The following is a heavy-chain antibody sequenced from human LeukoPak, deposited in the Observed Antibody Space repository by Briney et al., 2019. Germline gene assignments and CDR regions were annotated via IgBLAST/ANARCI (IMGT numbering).Heavy chain of an antibody. CDR2: ISGSGGST. CDR1: GFTFSSYA. V-gene: IGHV3-23*01. CDR3: AKDSDYGEQWLV. Sequence: GGSLRLSCAASGFTFSSYAMSWVREAPGKGLEWVSAISGSGGSTYYADSVKGRFTISRDNSKNTLYLQMNSLRAEDTAVYYCAKDSDYGEQWLVWGQGTLVTVSS. D-gene: IGHD6-19*01. J-gene: IGHJ4*02.